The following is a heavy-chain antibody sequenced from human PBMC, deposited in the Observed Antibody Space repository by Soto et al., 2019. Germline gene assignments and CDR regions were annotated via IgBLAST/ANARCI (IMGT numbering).Heavy chain of an antibody. V-gene: IGHV1-46*01. CDR3: ANLPPGRCSGGSCYVNGL. CDR1: GHTFTGYY. J-gene: IGHJ4*02. Sequence: QVLLVQSGAEVKKPGASVKVSCKASGHTFTGYYVHWVRQAPGQGLEWMGLINPSGDSTWYAQKFLGRVTVTRDTSTSTVYMEVNGLRSEDTAVYYCANLPPGRCSGGSCYVNGLWGQGTLVTVSS. D-gene: IGHD2-15*01. CDR2: INPSGDST.